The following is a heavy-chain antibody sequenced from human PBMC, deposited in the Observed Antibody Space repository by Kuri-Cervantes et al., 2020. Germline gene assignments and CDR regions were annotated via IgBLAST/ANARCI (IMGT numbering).Heavy chain of an antibody. V-gene: IGHV4-61*08. Sequence: GSLRLSCTVSGGSISSGDYYWSWIRQPPGKGLERIGYIYYSGSTNYNPSLKSRVTISVDTSKNQFSLKLSSVTAADTAVYYCARDHLGTFDYWGQGTLVTVSS. D-gene: IGHD3-16*01. CDR1: GGSISSGDYY. CDR3: ARDHLGTFDY. J-gene: IGHJ4*02. CDR2: IYYSGST.